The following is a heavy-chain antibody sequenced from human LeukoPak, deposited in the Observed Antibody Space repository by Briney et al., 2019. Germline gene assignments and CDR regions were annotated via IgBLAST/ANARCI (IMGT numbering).Heavy chain of an antibody. D-gene: IGHD3-22*01. Sequence: GGSLRLSCVASGFTFSSHGMHWVRQAPGKGLEWVAFIRYDGSNKYYADSVKGRFTISRDNSKNTLYLQMNSLRAEDTAVYYCAKSYYYDSSGYSHYYYYGMDVWGQGTTVTVSS. CDR1: GFTFSSHG. V-gene: IGHV3-30*02. CDR2: IRYDGSNK. J-gene: IGHJ6*02. CDR3: AKSYYYDSSGYSHYYYYGMDV.